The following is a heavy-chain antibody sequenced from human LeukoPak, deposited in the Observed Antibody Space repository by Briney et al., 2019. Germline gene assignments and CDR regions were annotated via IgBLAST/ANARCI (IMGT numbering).Heavy chain of an antibody. CDR2: INDGGNGK. CDR1: GFTFSSYG. Sequence: GGSLRLSCAASGFTFSSYGMHWVRQAPGKGLEWVASINDGGNGKYYVDSVKGRFTISRDNAQKSLYLEMRSLRAEDTAVYYCARAVTSTEGYWGQGTLVTVSS. J-gene: IGHJ4*02. V-gene: IGHV3-7*03. D-gene: IGHD4-17*01. CDR3: ARAVTSTEGY.